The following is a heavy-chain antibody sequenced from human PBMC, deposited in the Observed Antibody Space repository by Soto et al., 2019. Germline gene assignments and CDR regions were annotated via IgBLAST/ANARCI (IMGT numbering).Heavy chain of an antibody. D-gene: IGHD3-22*01. Sequence: GGSLRLSCAASGFTFSSYAMHWVRQAPGKGLELVAVISYDGSNKYYADSVKGRFTISRDNSKNTLYLQMNSLRAEDTPVYYCARGAYYYDSSGFDYRGQGTLVTVSS. CDR3: ARGAYYYDSSGFDY. J-gene: IGHJ4*02. V-gene: IGHV3-30-3*01. CDR2: ISYDGSNK. CDR1: GFTFSSYA.